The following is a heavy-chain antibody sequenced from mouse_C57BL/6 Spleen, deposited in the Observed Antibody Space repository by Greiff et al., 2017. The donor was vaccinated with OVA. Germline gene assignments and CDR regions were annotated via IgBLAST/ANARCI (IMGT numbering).Heavy chain of an antibody. CDR2: IRNKANGYTT. CDR3: ARCQLDWYFDV. CDR1: GFTFTDYY. D-gene: IGHD4-1*02. V-gene: IGHV7-3*01. Sequence: EVHLVESGGGLVQPGGSLSLSCAASGFTFTDYYMSWVRQPPGKALEWLGFIRNKANGYTTEYSASVKGRFTISRDNSQSILYLQMNALRAEDSATYYCARCQLDWYFDVWGTGTTVTVSS. J-gene: IGHJ1*03.